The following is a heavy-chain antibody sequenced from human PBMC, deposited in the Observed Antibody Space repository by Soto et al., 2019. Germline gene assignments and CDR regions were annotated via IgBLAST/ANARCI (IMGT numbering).Heavy chain of an antibody. CDR1: GYTFTSYA. V-gene: IGHV1-3*01. CDR2: INAGNGNT. CDR3: ARGGSLYWYFDL. D-gene: IGHD1-26*01. J-gene: IGHJ2*01. Sequence: QVQLVQSGAEVKKPGASVKGSCKASGYTFTSYAMHWVRQAPGQRLEWMGWINAGNGNTKYSQKFQGRVTITRDTSASTAYMELRSLRSEDTAVYYCARGGSLYWYFDLWGRGTLVTVSS.